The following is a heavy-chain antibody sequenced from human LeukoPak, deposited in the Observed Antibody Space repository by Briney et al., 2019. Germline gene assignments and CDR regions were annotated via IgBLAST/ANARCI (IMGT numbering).Heavy chain of an antibody. Sequence: GGSLRLSCVASGFTFEDYTMHCVRQAPGKTLGWVSLISWDGTTYYTDSVKGRFTISRDNSKNSLYLQMDTLRSEDTAFYYCVKDLSYGSSGHVLEYWGQGTLVTVSS. CDR2: ISWDGTT. CDR3: VKDLSYGSSGHVLEY. CDR1: GFTFEDYT. D-gene: IGHD3-22*01. V-gene: IGHV3-43*01. J-gene: IGHJ4*02.